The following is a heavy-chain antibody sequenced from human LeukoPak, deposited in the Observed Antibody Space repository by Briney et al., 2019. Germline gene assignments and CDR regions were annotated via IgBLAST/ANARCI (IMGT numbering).Heavy chain of an antibody. CDR2: ISGSGGST. CDR1: GFTFSSYA. CDR3: AKINYYDSSGYYSSSLYYFDY. V-gene: IGHV3-23*01. J-gene: IGHJ4*02. Sequence: GGSLRLSCAASGFTFSSYAMSWVRQAPGKGLEWVSAISGSGGSTYYADSVKGRFTISRDNSKNTLYLQMNSLRAEDTAVYYCAKINYYDSSGYYSSSLYYFDYWGQGTLVTASS. D-gene: IGHD3-22*01.